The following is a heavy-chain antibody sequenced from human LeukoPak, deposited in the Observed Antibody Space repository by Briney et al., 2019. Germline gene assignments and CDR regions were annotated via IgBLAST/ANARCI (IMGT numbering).Heavy chain of an antibody. V-gene: IGHV4-34*01. D-gene: IGHD1-20*01. J-gene: IGHJ4*02. CDR3: ARGQITGTTGSGY. CDR1: RGSFSGYY. Sequence: PSETLSLTCAVYRGSFSGYYWSWIRQPPGKGPEWIGEINHSGSTNYNPSLKSRVTISVDTSKNQFSLKLSSVTAADTAVYYCARGQITGTTGSGYWGQGTLVTVSS. CDR2: INHSGST.